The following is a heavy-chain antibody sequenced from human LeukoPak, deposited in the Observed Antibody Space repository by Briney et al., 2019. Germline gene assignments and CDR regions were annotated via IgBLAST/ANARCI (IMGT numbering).Heavy chain of an antibody. J-gene: IGHJ4*02. CDR3: ARTPGGYDSAWGSPVRYFDY. CDR2: IYSGDNT. V-gene: IGHV3-66*02. CDR1: GFTGSSNY. D-gene: IGHD3-16*01. Sequence: GGSLRLSCAASGFTGSSNYVSWVRQAPGKGLEWVLVIYSGDNTYYADSVEGRFTISREKSKNTLYLEMKSLITEDTAVYYCARTPGGYDSAWGSPVRYFDYWGQGTLVTVSS.